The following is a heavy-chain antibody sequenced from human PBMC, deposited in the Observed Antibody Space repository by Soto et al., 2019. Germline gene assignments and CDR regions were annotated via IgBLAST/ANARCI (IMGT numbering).Heavy chain of an antibody. V-gene: IGHV3-33*01. D-gene: IGHD6-13*01. J-gene: IGHJ4*02. Sequence: GGSLRLSCAASGFTFYTYAMHWVRQAPGKGLEWVALIWSDATNKYYADSVKGRFTISRDNAKNTLYLQMNSLRVEDTAVYYCARDYESGTPDYWGQGTLVTVSS. CDR3: ARDYESGTPDY. CDR2: IWSDATNK. CDR1: GFTFYTYA.